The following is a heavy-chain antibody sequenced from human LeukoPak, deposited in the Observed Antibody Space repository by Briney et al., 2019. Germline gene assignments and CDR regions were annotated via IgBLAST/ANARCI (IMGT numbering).Heavy chain of an antibody. CDR1: GGSISSSSYY. CDR3: ARLAVELRWGDNWFDP. J-gene: IGHJ5*02. CDR2: IYYSGST. D-gene: IGHD3-16*01. V-gene: IGHV4-39*07. Sequence: SETLSLTCTVSGGSISSSSYYWGWIRQPPGKGLEWIGSIYYSGSTYYNPSLKSRVTISVDTSKNQFSLKLSSVTAADTAVYYCARLAVELRWGDNWFDPWGQGTLVTVSS.